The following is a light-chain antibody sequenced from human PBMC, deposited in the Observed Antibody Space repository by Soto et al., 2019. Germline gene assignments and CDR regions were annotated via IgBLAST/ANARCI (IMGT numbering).Light chain of an antibody. CDR1: QRLVHGDGNTY. J-gene: IGKJ2*01. CDR3: MQATQFPYT. V-gene: IGKV2-24*01. CDR2: KIS. Sequence: DIVMTQTPLSSPVTLGQPASISCRSSQRLVHGDGNTYLSWLHQRPGQPPRLLFYKISNRFSGVPDRFSASGAGTDFTRKISRVEAEDVEVYYCMQATQFPYTFGQGTKLEI.